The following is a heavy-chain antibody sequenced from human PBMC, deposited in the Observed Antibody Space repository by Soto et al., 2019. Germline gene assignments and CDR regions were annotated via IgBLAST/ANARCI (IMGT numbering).Heavy chain of an antibody. CDR1: GFNFRSYA. CDR3: ARDYYKYYDSSGYYRSPAY. CDR2: ISYDGSDK. V-gene: IGHV3-30-3*01. Sequence: GGSLRLSCAASGFNFRSYAMHWVRQAPGKGLDWVAVISYDGSDKDYADSVKGRFTISRDNSRNTLFLQMNSLRAEDTAVYYCARDYYKYYDSSGYYRSPAYWGQGTLVTVSS. D-gene: IGHD3-22*01. J-gene: IGHJ4*02.